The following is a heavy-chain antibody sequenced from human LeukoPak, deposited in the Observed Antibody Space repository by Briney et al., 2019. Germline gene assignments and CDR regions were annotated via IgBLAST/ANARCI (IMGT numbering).Heavy chain of an antibody. D-gene: IGHD6-13*01. CDR2: ISGSGGST. Sequence: PGGSLRLSCAASGFTFSSYAMSGVRQAPGKGLEWVSAISGSGGSTYYADSVKGRFTISRDNSKNTLYLQMNSLRAEDTAVYYCAKDLIAAAGPGWFDPWGQGTLVTVSS. J-gene: IGHJ5*02. CDR3: AKDLIAAAGPGWFDP. V-gene: IGHV3-23*01. CDR1: GFTFSSYA.